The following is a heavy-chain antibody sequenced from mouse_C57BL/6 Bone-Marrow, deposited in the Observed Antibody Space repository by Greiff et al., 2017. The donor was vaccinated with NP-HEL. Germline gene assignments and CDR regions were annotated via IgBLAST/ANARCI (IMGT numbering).Heavy chain of an antibody. CDR2: IYPGGGYT. J-gene: IGHJ4*01. D-gene: IGHD3-3*01. V-gene: IGHV1-63*01. Sequence: QVQLKQSGAELVRPGTSVKMSCKASGYTFTNYWIGWAKQRPGHGLEWIGDIYPGGGYTNYNEKFKGKATLTADKSSSTAYMQFSSLTSEDSAIYYCARGGGHYYAMDYGGQGTSVTVSS. CDR3: ARGGGHYYAMDY. CDR1: GYTFTNYW.